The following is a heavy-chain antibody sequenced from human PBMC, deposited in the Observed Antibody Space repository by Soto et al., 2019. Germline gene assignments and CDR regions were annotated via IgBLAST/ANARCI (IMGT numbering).Heavy chain of an antibody. CDR1: GGSISSGGYY. CDR2: IYYSGST. D-gene: IGHD3-10*01. Sequence: SETLSLTCTVSGGSISSGGYYWTWIRQHPGKGLEWIGYIYYSGSTNYNPSLKRRVTISVDTSKNQFSLKLSSVTAADTAVYYCARNYGLGAFDIWGQGTMVTVSS. V-gene: IGHV4-61*08. CDR3: ARNYGLGAFDI. J-gene: IGHJ3*02.